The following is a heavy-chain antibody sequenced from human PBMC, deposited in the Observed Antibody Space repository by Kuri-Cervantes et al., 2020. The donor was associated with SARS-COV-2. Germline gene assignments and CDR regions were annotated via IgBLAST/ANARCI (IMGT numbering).Heavy chain of an antibody. CDR1: GFTFSSYS. V-gene: IGHV3-21*01. J-gene: IGHJ6*03. CDR3: ARVHKAGATYYYYVDV. CDR2: ISSSSSYI. Sequence: GGSLRLSCAASGFTFSSYSMNWVRQAPGKGLEWVSSISSSSSYIYYADSVKGRFTISRDNAKNSLYLQMNSLRAEDTAVYYCARVHKAGATYYYYVDVWGKGTTVTVSS. D-gene: IGHD1-26*01.